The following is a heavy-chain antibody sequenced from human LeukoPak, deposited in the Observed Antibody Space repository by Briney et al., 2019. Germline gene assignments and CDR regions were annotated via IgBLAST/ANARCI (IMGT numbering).Heavy chain of an antibody. J-gene: IGHJ4*02. CDR3: AHLNPNYFDY. V-gene: IGHV3-48*01. Sequence: GGSLRLSCAASGFTFSSYSMNWVRQAPGKGLEWVSYISSSSSTIYYADSVKGRFTISRDNAKNSLYLQMNSLRAEDTAVYYCAHLNPNYFDYWGQGTLVTVSS. CDR2: ISSSSSTI. CDR1: GFTFSSYS. D-gene: IGHD1-14*01.